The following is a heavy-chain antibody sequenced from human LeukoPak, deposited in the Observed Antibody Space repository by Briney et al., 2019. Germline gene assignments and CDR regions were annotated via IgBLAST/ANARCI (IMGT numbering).Heavy chain of an antibody. CDR2: IIPIFGTA. CDR1: GGTFSSYA. V-gene: IGHV1-69*13. D-gene: IGHD3-10*01. J-gene: IGHJ5*02. Sequence: SVKVSCKASGGTFSSYAISWVRQAPGQGLEWMGGIIPIFGTANYAQKFQGRVTIIADESTSTAYMELSSLRSEDTAVYYCARVPGWDTMVRGVIIGWFDPWGQGTLVTVSS. CDR3: ARVPGWDTMVRGVIIGWFDP.